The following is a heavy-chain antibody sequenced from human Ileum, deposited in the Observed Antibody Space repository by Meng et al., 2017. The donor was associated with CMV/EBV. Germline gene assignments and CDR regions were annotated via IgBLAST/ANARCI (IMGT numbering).Heavy chain of an antibody. CDR2: IRFDGSYK. V-gene: IGHV3-30*02. CDR3: AREVGDCSTTRCYSMLYFDY. D-gene: IGHD2-2*01. CDR1: GFTFSSYS. Sequence: GGSLRLSCAASGFTFSSYSMNWVRQAPGKGLEWVAFIRFDGSYKYYADSVKGRFTISRDNAKNSVYLQMNSLRAEDTAIYYCAREVGDCSTTRCYSMLYFDYWGQGTLVTVSS. J-gene: IGHJ4*02.